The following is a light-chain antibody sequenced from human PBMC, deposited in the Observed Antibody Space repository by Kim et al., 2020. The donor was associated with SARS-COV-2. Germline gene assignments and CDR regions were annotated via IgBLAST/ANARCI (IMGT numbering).Light chain of an antibody. J-gene: IGLJ3*02. Sequence: QSALTQPASVSGSPGQSITFSCTGTSSDVGGYYVVSWYQQHPGKAPKLMIYGVNKRPSGVSDRFSGSKSGNTASLTISGLQAEDEADYYCCSFASTAWVFGGGTQLTVL. CDR3: CSFASTAWV. CDR2: GVN. CDR1: SSDVGGYYV. V-gene: IGLV2-23*02.